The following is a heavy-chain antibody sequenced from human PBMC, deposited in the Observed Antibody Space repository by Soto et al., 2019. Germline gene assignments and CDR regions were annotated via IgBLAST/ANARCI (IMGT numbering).Heavy chain of an antibody. D-gene: IGHD4-17*01. CDR2: IAYEGKTA. Sequence: GGSLRLSCEVSGFTLSNSGIHWVRQAPDKGLGWVATIAYEGKTANYADSAKGRFTISRDISKSTVYLQMNSLRREDTATYYCAKSTSGYGGASDFWGQGTVVTVSS. CDR3: AKSTSGYGGASDF. J-gene: IGHJ4*02. V-gene: IGHV3-30*18. CDR1: GFTLSNSG.